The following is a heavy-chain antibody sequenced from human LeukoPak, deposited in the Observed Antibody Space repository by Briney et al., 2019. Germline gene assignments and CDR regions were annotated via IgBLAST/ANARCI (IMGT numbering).Heavy chain of an antibody. CDR1: GGSFSGYY. CDR2: INHSGST. J-gene: IGHJ3*02. CDR3: ARGLGYSTAFDI. V-gene: IGHV4-34*01. Sequence: KPSETLSLTCAVSGGSFSGYYWNWIRKPPGKGLEWIWEINHSGSTNYNPSLKSRVTISEDTSNNQFSMKLSSVTAADTAVYYCARGLGYSTAFDIWGQGTMVTVSS. D-gene: IGHD1-26*01.